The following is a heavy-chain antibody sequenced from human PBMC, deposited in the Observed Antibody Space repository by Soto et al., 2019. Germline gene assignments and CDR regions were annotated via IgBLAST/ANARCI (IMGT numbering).Heavy chain of an antibody. CDR2: IIPIFGTA. D-gene: IGHD3-22*01. V-gene: IGHV1-69*13. Sequence: SVEVSCKGSGGTFSSYAISWVRQAPGQGLEWMGGIIPIFGTANYAQKFQGRVTITADESTSTAYMELSSLRSEDTAVYYCARDPTYYYDSSGHGWGQGTLVTVSS. CDR1: GGTFSSYA. J-gene: IGHJ4*02. CDR3: ARDPTYYYDSSGHG.